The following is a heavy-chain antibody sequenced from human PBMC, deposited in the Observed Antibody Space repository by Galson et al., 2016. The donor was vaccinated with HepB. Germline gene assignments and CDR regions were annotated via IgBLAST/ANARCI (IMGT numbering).Heavy chain of an antibody. J-gene: IGHJ4*02. V-gene: IGHV2-5*01. Sequence: PALVKPTQTLTLSCTLSGVSLNNNAMAVGWIRQPPGKALEWRALVYSNDDKRYSPSLRSRLTITRDTSKNQVVLTMTNLDPLDTATYFCAHSKRLGVFTLFDSWGQGTLVTVSS. CDR3: AHSKRLGVFTLFDS. CDR1: GVSLNNNAMA. D-gene: IGHD1-1*01. CDR2: VYSNDDK.